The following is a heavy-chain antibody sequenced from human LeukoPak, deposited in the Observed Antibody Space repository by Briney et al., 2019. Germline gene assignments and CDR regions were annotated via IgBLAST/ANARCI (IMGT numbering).Heavy chain of an antibody. CDR3: AREEYYYDSSGRYYYYYYYMDV. CDR1: GGSISSYY. Sequence: SETLSLTCTVSGGSISSYYWSWIRQPPGKGLEWIGYIYYSGSTNYIPSLKSRVTISVDTSKNQFSLKLSSVTAADTAVYYCAREEYYYDSSGRYYYYYYYMDVWGKGTTVTISS. CDR2: IYYSGST. J-gene: IGHJ6*03. V-gene: IGHV4-59*01. D-gene: IGHD3-22*01.